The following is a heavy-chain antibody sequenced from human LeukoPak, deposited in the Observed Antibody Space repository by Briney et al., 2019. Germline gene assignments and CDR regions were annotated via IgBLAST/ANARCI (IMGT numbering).Heavy chain of an antibody. CDR1: GFTFSSYG. V-gene: IGHV3-30*02. CDR2: IRYDGSNK. D-gene: IGHD3-9*01. J-gene: IGHJ4*02. Sequence: GGSLRLSCAASGFTFSSYGMHWVRQAPGKGLEWVACIRYDGSNKYYADSVKGRFTISRDNSKNTLYLQMNSLRAEDTAVYYCAKAYYDILTGPDYWGQGTLVTVSS. CDR3: AKAYYDILTGPDY.